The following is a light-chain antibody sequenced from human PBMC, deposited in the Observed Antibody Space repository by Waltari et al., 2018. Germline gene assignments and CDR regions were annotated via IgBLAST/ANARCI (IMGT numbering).Light chain of an antibody. CDR3: CSYAVISTLV. J-gene: IGLJ2*01. CDR1: SSDNGNDNL. V-gene: IGLV2-23*01. Sequence: QSPLTQPASVSASPGQSITISCTGPSSDNGNDNLVTWYQQHPGKVPKLIIYDDTQRPSGFSNRFAASKSSNTASLTISVLQEDDEADYYCCSYAVISTLVFGGGTKVTVL. CDR2: DDT.